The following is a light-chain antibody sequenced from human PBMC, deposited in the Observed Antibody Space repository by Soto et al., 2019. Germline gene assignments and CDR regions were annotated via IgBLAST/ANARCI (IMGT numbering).Light chain of an antibody. CDR1: SSNIGAGYD. Sequence: QSVLTQPPSVSGAPGQRVSISCTGTSSNIGAGYDVHWYQHLPGTAPKLLIFGDINRPSGVPDRFSGSKSGTSASLAITGLQAEDEADYYCQSYDSSLSISVFGGGTKSPS. CDR3: QSYDSSLSISV. J-gene: IGLJ2*01. V-gene: IGLV1-40*01. CDR2: GDI.